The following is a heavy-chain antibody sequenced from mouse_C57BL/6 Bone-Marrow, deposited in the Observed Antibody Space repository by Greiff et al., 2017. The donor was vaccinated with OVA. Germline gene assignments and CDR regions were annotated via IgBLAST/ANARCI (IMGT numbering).Heavy chain of an antibody. CDR1: GYAFSSYW. D-gene: IGHD1-1*01. V-gene: IGHV1-80*01. J-gene: IGHJ3*01. CDR2: IYPGDGDT. Sequence: QVQLKESGAELVKPGASVKISCKASGYAFSSYWMNWVKQRPGKGLEWIGQIYPGDGDTNYNGKFKGKATLTADKSSSTAYMQLSSLTSEDSAVYFCARSLITPWFAYWGQGTLVTVSA. CDR3: ARSLITPWFAY.